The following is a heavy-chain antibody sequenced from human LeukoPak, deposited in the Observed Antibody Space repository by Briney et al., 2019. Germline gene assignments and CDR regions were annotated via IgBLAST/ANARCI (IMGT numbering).Heavy chain of an antibody. CDR3: ARGHYYYESSGYPGD. J-gene: IGHJ4*02. CDR1: GFTFSSYG. D-gene: IGHD3-22*01. CDR2: ISYDGSNK. V-gene: IGHV3-30*03. Sequence: AGRSLRLSCAASGFTFSSYGMHWVRQAPGKGLEWVAVISYDGSNKYYADSVKGRFTISRDNSKSTLFLQMNSLRVEDTAVYYCARGHYYYESSGYPGDWGQGTLVTVSP.